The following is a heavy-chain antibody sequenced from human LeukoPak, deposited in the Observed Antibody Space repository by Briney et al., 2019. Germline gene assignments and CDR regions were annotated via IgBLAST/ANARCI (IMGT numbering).Heavy chain of an antibody. CDR1: GFTLQLC. CDR3: ARDNYDSSTPYYFDY. CDR2: ISSSGTTI. D-gene: IGHD3-22*01. Sequence: GGSLRLSCAVSGFTLQLCHELGPPGSWEGAGVGSYISSSGTTIYYADSVKGRFTISRDNAKNSLYLQMNSLRAEDTAVYYCARDNYDSSTPYYFDYWGQGTLVTVSS. J-gene: IGHJ4*02. V-gene: IGHV3-48*03.